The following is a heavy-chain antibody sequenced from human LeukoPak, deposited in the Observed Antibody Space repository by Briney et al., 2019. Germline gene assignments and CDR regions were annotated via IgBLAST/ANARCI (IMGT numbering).Heavy chain of an antibody. J-gene: IGHJ4*02. V-gene: IGHV3-21*01. CDR3: AKTLYSSGWSVFDY. CDR1: RFTFSSYS. CDR2: ISSSSSYI. Sequence: PGGSLRLSCAASRFTFSSYSMNWVRQAPGKGLEWVSSISSSSSYIYYADSVKGRFTISRDNAKNSLYLQMNSLRAEDTAVYYCAKTLYSSGWSVFDYWGQGTLVTVSS. D-gene: IGHD6-19*01.